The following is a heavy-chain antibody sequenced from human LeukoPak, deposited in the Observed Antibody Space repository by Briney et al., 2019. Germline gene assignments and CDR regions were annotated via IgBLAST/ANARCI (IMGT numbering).Heavy chain of an antibody. CDR3: ARDRGYSYGWHY. D-gene: IGHD5-18*01. CDR2: IIPIFGTA. Sequence: GASVKVSCXASGGTFSSYAISWVRQAPGQGLEWMGRIIPIFGTANYAQKFQGRVTITTDESTSTAYMELSSLRSEDTAVYYCARDRGYSYGWHYWGQGTLVTVSS. CDR1: GGTFSSYA. J-gene: IGHJ4*02. V-gene: IGHV1-69*05.